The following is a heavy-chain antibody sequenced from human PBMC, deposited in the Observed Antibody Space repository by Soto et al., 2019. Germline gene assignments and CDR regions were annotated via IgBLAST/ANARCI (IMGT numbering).Heavy chain of an antibody. D-gene: IGHD3-10*01. CDR2: INTDASRT. CDR3: VRGASGRYYMDV. V-gene: IGHV3-74*01. J-gene: IGHJ6*03. Sequence: EVQLVESGGGLVQPGGSLRLSCAASGFTFSSCWIHWVRQGPGKGLVWVSRINTDASRTNYADSVKGRFTISRDNAKNTVYLQVNSLRDEDTALYFCVRGASGRYYMDVWGKGTTVTVSS. CDR1: GFTFSSCW.